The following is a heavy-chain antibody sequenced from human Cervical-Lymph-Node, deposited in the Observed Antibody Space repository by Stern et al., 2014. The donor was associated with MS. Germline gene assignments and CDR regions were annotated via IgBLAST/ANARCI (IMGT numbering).Heavy chain of an antibody. CDR3: ARGAQWVEHYFDE. CDR2: IWYDGSNK. J-gene: IGHJ4*02. V-gene: IGHV3-33*01. D-gene: IGHD6-19*01. CDR1: GFAFSYHG. Sequence: VQLVESGGGVVQPGRSLKLSCAASGFAFSYHGMYWVRQAPGKGLEWVALIWYDGSNKYYADSGRGRFTISRDNAKSTLYLQMNSLRAEDTAVYYCARGAQWVEHYFDEWGQGTLVTVSS.